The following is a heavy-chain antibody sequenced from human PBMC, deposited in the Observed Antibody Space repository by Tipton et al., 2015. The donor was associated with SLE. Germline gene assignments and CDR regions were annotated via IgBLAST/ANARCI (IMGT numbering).Heavy chain of an antibody. D-gene: IGHD2-21*01. CDR1: GGSISSYY. CDR2: IYYSGST. CDR3: AREYCGGDCYFPYYYHYMDV. Sequence: TLSLTCTVSGGSISSYYWSWIRQPPGKGLEWIGYIYYSGSTNYNPSLKSRVTISVDTSKNQFSLKLSSVTAADTAVYYCAREYCGGDCYFPYYYHYMDVWGKGTTVTVSS. J-gene: IGHJ6*03. V-gene: IGHV4-59*12.